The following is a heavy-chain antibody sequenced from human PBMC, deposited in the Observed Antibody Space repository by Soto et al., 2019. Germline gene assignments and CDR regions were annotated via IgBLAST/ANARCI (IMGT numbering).Heavy chain of an antibody. D-gene: IGHD6-19*01. CDR1: GYTFTSYG. CDR2: IIPILGIA. CDR3: ARVGGYSSSTAYYFDY. J-gene: IGHJ4*02. V-gene: IGHV1-69*04. Sequence: SVKVSCKASGYTFTSYGISWVRQAPGQGLEWMGRIIPILGIANYAQKFQGRVTITADKSTSTAYMELSSLRSEDTAVYYCARVGGYSSSTAYYFDYWGQGTLVTVSS.